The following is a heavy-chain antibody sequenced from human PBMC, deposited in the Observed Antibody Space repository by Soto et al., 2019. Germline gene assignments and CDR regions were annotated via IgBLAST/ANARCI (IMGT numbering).Heavy chain of an antibody. CDR2: IWYDGSNK. CDR1: GFTFSSYG. V-gene: IGHV3-33*01. CDR3: ARDAYCSSTSCYADWFDP. D-gene: IGHD2-2*01. Sequence: GGSLRLSCAASGFTFSSYGMHWVRQAPGKGLEWVAVIWYDGSNKYYADSVKGRFTISRDNSKNTLYLQMNSLRAEDTAVYYCARDAYCSSTSCYADWFDPWGQGTLVTVSS. J-gene: IGHJ5*02.